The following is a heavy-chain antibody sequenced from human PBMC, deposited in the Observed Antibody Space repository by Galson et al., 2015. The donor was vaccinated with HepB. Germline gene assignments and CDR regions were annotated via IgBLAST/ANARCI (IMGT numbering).Heavy chain of an antibody. CDR2: INPNSGGT. D-gene: IGHD3-22*01. V-gene: IGHV1-2*02. CDR3: ARVRTFNYYDSSGYYFQH. Sequence: SVKVSCKASGYTFTGYYMHWVRQAPGQGLEWMGWINPNSGGTNYAQKFQGRVTMTRDTSISTAYMELSRLRSDDTAVYYCARVRTFNYYDSSGYYFQHWGQGTLVTVSS. J-gene: IGHJ1*01. CDR1: GYTFTGYY.